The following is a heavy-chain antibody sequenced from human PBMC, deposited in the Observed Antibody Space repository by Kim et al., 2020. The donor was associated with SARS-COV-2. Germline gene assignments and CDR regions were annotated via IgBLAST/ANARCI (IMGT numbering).Heavy chain of an antibody. D-gene: IGHD2-2*01. Sequence: ASVKVSCKASGYTFAGYYMHWVRQAPGQGLEWMGWINPNSGGTNYAQKFQGRVTMTRDTSINTAYMELSRLRPDDTAVYYCARDTGYCASTSCSRYYYYGMDVWGQGTTVTVSS. CDR2: INPNSGGT. V-gene: IGHV1-2*02. CDR3: ARDTGYCASTSCSRYYYYGMDV. J-gene: IGHJ6*02. CDR1: GYTFAGYY.